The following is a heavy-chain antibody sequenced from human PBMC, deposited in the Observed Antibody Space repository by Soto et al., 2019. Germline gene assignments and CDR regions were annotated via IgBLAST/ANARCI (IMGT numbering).Heavy chain of an antibody. CDR3: ATGLGHSDFDY. CDR2: IKRISDGGAT. J-gene: IGHJ4*02. CDR1: GFTFNDAW. Sequence: EVQLVESGGGLVKPGGSTRLSCATSGFTFNDAWMSWVRQAPGKGLEWVGRIKRISDGGATDYAAPVKGRFTISRDDSKNTLYLQMNSLKAEDTGVYYCATGLGHSDFDYWGQGTLVTVSP. D-gene: IGHD2-15*01. V-gene: IGHV3-15*01.